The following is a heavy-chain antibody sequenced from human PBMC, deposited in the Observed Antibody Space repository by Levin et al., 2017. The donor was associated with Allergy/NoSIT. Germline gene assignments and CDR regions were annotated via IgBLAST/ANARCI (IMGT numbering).Heavy chain of an antibody. CDR2: VSQDGNEK. CDR1: GFSFTNYW. J-gene: IGHJ6*03. V-gene: IGHV3-7*03. Sequence: GGSLRLSCAPSGFSFTNYWMRWIRQAPGKGLEWVASVSQDGNEKYYVDSVKGRFTISRDNAKNSLYLQMNSLRAEDTAVYYCARAITVSVAVAYMDVWGKGTTVTVSS. D-gene: IGHD3-3*01. CDR3: ARAITVSVAVAYMDV.